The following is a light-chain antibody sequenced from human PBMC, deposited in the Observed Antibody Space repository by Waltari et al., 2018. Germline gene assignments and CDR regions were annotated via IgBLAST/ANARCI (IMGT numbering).Light chain of an antibody. CDR3: QQLNSYPALT. J-gene: IGKJ4*01. CDR2: AAS. Sequence: DIQLTQSPSFLSASVGERVTMTCRASKGISSYLAWYQQKPGKAPKLLSYAASTLQSGVPSRFSGSGSGTEFTLTISSLQPEDFATYYCQQLNSYPALTFGGGTKVEIK. CDR1: KGISSY. V-gene: IGKV1-9*01.